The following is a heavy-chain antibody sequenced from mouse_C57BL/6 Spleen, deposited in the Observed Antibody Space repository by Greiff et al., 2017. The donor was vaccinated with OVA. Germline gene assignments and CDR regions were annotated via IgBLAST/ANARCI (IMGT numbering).Heavy chain of an antibody. CDR2: ISSGSSTI. CDR3: ARTYYSNYEGCAY. J-gene: IGHJ3*01. Sequence: EVKLVESGGGLVKPGGSLKLSCAASGFTFSDYGMHWVRQAPEKGLEWVAYISSGSSTIYYADTVKGRFTISRDNAKNTLFLQMTSLRSEDTAMYYCARTYYSNYEGCAYWGQGTLVTVSA. CDR1: GFTFSDYG. V-gene: IGHV5-17*01. D-gene: IGHD2-5*01.